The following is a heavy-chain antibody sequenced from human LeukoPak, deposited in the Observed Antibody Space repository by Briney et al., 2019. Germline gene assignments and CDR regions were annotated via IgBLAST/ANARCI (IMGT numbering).Heavy chain of an antibody. Sequence: PGGSLRLSCAASGFTLSDYWMSWVRQAPGKGLAWVASIKQDGSQVQYVDSVTGRFTISRDNAKNSLSLQMNSLRAEDTAVYYCARWATSFDLWGQGSLVTVSS. CDR3: ARWATSFDL. CDR2: IKQDGSQV. V-gene: IGHV3-7*01. D-gene: IGHD3-3*01. J-gene: IGHJ4*02. CDR1: GFTLSDYW.